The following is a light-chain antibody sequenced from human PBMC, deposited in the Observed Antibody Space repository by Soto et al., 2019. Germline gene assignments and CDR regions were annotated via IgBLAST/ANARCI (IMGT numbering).Light chain of an antibody. CDR3: HQYNNWPPHT. CDR1: QNVGNN. Sequence: VLTQSPATLSVSPGDRATLSCRASQNVGNNLAWYQQKPGQAPRLLIYGASSGATGLPARFSASGSGTEFTRTIISLQSEDFAVYYCHQYNNWPPHTFGQGTKLEI. V-gene: IGKV3-15*01. CDR2: GAS. J-gene: IGKJ2*01.